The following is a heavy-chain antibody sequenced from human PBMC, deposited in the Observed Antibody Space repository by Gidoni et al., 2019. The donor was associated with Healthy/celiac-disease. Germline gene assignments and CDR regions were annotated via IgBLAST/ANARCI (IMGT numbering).Heavy chain of an antibody. J-gene: IGHJ6*03. CDR1: GFTFSSYG. CDR2: ISYDGSNK. Sequence: QVQLVESGGGVVQPGRSLRLSCAASGFTFSSYGMHWVRQAPGKGLEWVAVISYDGSNKYYADSVKGRFTISRDNSKNTLYLQMNSLRAEDTAVYYCVRWACSSTSCYPDSYYYYMDVWGKGTTVTVSS. CDR3: VRWACSSTSCYPDSYYYYMDV. V-gene: IGHV3-30*03. D-gene: IGHD2-2*01.